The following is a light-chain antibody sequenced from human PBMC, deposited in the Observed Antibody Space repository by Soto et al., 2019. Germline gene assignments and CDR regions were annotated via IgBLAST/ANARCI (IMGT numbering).Light chain of an antibody. J-gene: IGLJ1*01. V-gene: IGLV2-14*01. CDR3: SSYTSSSTYV. Sequence: QSALTQPASVSGSPGQSITISCTGTSSDVGAYNYVSWYQQHPGKAPKLMIHDVSNRPSGVSNRFSGSKSGNTASLTISWLQAEDEADYYCSSYTSSSTYVFGTGTKLTVL. CDR2: DVS. CDR1: SSDVGAYNY.